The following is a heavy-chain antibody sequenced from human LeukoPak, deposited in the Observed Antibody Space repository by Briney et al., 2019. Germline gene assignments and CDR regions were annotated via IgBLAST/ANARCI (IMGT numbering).Heavy chain of an antibody. CDR3: ARCFTSGYYSPFDN. CDR1: GYSISSGYY. J-gene: IGHJ4*02. D-gene: IGHD3-22*01. V-gene: IGHV4-38-2*02. CDR2: IYHSGST. Sequence: SETLSLTCTVSGYSISSGYYWGWIRQPPGKGLEWIGTIYHSGSTYYNPSLKSRVTISVDRSKNQFSLQLSSVTAADTAVYYCARCFTSGYYSPFDNWGQGILVTVSS.